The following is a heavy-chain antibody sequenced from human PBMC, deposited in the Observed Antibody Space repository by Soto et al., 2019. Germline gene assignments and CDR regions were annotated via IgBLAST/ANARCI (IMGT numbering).Heavy chain of an antibody. J-gene: IGHJ6*02. V-gene: IGHV3-21*01. CDR3: AKDRRRGSPVSGGLDV. CDR1: GFTFSHYS. Sequence: EVQLVESGGGLVKPGGSLRLSCAASGFTFSHYSMNWVRQAPGKGLEWVAFVSSTSSYIYYAGSVKGRFTISRDNATNSLFLQMNTLRAEDTAVYYCAKDRRRGSPVSGGLDVWGQGTTVTVSS. CDR2: VSSTSSYI. D-gene: IGHD2-15*01.